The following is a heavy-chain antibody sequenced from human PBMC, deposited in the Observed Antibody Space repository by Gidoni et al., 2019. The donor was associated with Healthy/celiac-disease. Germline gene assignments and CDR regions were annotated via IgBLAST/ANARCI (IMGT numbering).Heavy chain of an antibody. Sequence: QVQLQQWGAGLLKPSETLSLTCAVYGGSFSGYYWSWIRQPPGKGLEWIGEINHSGSTNYNPSLKSRVTISVDTSKNQFSLKLSSVTAADTAVYYCARVSRDGYNSDYWGQGTLVTVSS. D-gene: IGHD5-12*01. CDR3: ARVSRDGYNSDY. V-gene: IGHV4-34*01. CDR1: GGSFSGYY. CDR2: INHSGST. J-gene: IGHJ4*02.